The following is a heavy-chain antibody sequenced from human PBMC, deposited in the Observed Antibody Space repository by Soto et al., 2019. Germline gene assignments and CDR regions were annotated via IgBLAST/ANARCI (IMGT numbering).Heavy chain of an antibody. CDR3: AKSVGSGWSKSDY. CDR1: GFTFSSNA. D-gene: IGHD6-19*01. V-gene: IGHV3-23*01. Sequence: EVQLLESGGGLVQPGGSPRLSCAASGFTFSSNAMSWVRQTPGKGLEWVSAITSSGGSTYYADSVKGRFTISRDNSKNTLFLQMNSLRAEDTAIYYCAKSVGSGWSKSDYWGQGTLVTVSS. J-gene: IGHJ4*02. CDR2: ITSSGGST.